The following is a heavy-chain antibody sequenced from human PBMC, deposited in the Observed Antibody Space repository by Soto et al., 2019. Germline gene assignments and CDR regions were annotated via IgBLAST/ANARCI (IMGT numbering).Heavy chain of an antibody. CDR3: ARDGDKYCSAGSCYSGYYYFAMDV. CDR2: IASSTNT. CDR1: GFTFSDYY. V-gene: IGHV3-11*06. J-gene: IGHJ6*02. D-gene: IGHD2-15*01. Sequence: GGSLRLSCAASGFTFSDYYMSWIRQAPGKGLEWVSYIASSTNTKYADSVKGRFTISRDNAKNSLYLQMNSLTAEDTAVYYCARDGDKYCSAGSCYSGYYYFAMDVWGQGTTVTVSS.